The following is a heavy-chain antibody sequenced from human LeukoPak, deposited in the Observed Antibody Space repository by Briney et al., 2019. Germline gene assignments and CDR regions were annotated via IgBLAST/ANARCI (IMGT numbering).Heavy chain of an antibody. CDR2: IDPNNGAT. Sequence: ASVKVSCKALGYTFTSNYVIWVRQAPGQGPEWVGWIDPNNGATYYAQQFQGRVTMARDTSSTTVYKELGSLTSDDTAVYYCARDLKDDGFGAEGSLDFWGQGTLVTVSS. D-gene: IGHD3-10*01. V-gene: IGHV1-2*02. CDR3: ARDLKDDGFGAEGSLDF. J-gene: IGHJ4*02. CDR1: GYTFTSNY.